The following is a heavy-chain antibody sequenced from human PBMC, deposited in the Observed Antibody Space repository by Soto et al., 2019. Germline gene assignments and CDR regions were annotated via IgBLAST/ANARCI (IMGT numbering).Heavy chain of an antibody. CDR2: INPNSGGT. D-gene: IGHD2-15*01. CDR1: GYTFTGYY. Sequence: ASVKVSCKDSGYTFTGYYMHWVRQAPGQGLEWMGWINPNSGGTNYAQKFQGKVTMTRDTSISTAYMELSRLRSDDTAVYYCARGGVVVAATHLNWFDPWGQGTLVTAPQ. V-gene: IGHV1-2*02. J-gene: IGHJ5*02. CDR3: ARGGVVVAATHLNWFDP.